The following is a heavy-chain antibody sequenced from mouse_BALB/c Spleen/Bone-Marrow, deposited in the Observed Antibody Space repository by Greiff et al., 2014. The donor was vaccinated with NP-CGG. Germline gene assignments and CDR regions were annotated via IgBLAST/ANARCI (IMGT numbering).Heavy chain of an antibody. D-gene: IGHD2-1*01. CDR1: GFNIKDTY. J-gene: IGHJ4*01. Sequence: VQLKESGAELVKPGASVKLSCTASGFNIKDTYMHWVKQRPEQGLEWIGRIDPANGNAKYDPKFQGKATITADTSSNTAYLQLSSLTSEDTAVYYCARYGNYCYAMDYWGQGISVTVSS. CDR2: IDPANGNA. V-gene: IGHV14-3*02. CDR3: ARYGNYCYAMDY.